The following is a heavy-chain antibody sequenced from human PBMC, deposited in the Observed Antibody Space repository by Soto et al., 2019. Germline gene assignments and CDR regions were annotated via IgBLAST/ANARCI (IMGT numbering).Heavy chain of an antibody. D-gene: IGHD2-21*01. Sequence: QLQLLESGPGLVKASETLSLTCNVSGGSISTSRSYWAWIRQPPGKGLEWLANIFYSGITYYNPSPASRVTVSVDTSKNEFSLKLRSVTAADTAVYYCARQPTTGDTDLWFDPWGQGTLVTVSS. CDR1: GGSISTSRSY. V-gene: IGHV4-39*01. J-gene: IGHJ5*02. CDR3: ARQPTTGDTDLWFDP. CDR2: IFYSGIT.